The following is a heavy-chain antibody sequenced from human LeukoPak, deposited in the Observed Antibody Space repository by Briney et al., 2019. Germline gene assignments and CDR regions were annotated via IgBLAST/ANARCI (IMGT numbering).Heavy chain of an antibody. V-gene: IGHV3-15*01. CDR3: ATDRDSTHLNY. D-gene: IGHD5-24*01. CDR1: GFTFSDAW. Sequence: GGSPRLSCAGSGFTFSDAWMNWLRQAPGKGLEWVGRIKSKVHGGTLEYAAPVKGRFTISRDDSENTLHLQMSSLTTEDTAVYYCATDRDSTHLNYWGQGTLVTVSS. CDR2: IKSKVHGGTL. J-gene: IGHJ4*02.